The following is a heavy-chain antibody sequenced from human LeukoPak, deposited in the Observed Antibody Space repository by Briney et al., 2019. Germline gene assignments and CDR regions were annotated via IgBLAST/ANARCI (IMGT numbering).Heavy chain of an antibody. Sequence: PGGSLRLSCAASGFTFDDYAMHWVRQAPGKGLEWVSGISWNSGSIGYADSVKGRFTISRDNAKNSLYLQMNSLRAEDTALYYCAKDISMYLDAFDIWGQGTMVTVSS. D-gene: IGHD2-21*01. CDR1: GFTFDDYA. CDR2: ISWNSGSI. CDR3: AKDISMYLDAFDI. V-gene: IGHV3-9*01. J-gene: IGHJ3*02.